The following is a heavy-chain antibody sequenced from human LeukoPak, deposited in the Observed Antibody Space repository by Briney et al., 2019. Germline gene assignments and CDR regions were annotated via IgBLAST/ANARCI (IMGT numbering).Heavy chain of an antibody. CDR2: LYSDVEK. CDR1: GFSPSTTGVG. Sequence: PGPSLVKPTQTLTLTCTSSGFSPSTTGVGVGWIRRPPRKALARPALLYSDVEKPYSPTLKSSLTTSTDTPKNQVVLTMTNMDPVDTATYYWAHSPTIYLAVCFFDYWGQGTLVTVS. CDR3: AHSPTIYLAVCFFDY. J-gene: IGHJ4*02. V-gene: IGHV2-5*02. D-gene: IGHD4/OR15-4a*01.